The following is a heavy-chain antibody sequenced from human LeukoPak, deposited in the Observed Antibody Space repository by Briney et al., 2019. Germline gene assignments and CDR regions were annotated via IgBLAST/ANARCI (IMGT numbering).Heavy chain of an antibody. D-gene: IGHD6-13*01. CDR2: IYYSGST. Sequence: SETLSLTCTVSGGSVNGYYWNWIRQSPGTGLEWIGYIYYSGSTHYNPSLKSRVTISVDRSKNQFSLKLRSVTAADTAVYYCARDIEGSSWSFDPWGQGTLVTVSS. J-gene: IGHJ5*02. CDR3: ARDIEGSSWSFDP. CDR1: GGSVNGYY. V-gene: IGHV4-59*02.